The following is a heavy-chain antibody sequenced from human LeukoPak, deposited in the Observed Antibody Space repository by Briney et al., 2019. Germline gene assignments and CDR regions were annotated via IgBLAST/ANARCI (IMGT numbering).Heavy chain of an antibody. D-gene: IGHD3-22*01. CDR2: IDLRDSYT. Sequence: GESLRSSCKAAGCIFTNYWISRLRQMAGKGLQWMGRIDLRDSYTSYSPFFHGHVIISADRSITTAYLQWGSLQASDTAMYYCARRSGYHDYWGQGTVVTVSS. V-gene: IGHV5-10-1*01. J-gene: IGHJ4*02. CDR3: ARRSGYHDY. CDR1: GCIFTNYW.